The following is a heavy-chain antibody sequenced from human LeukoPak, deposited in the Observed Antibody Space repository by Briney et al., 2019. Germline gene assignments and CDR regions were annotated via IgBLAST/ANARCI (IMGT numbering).Heavy chain of an antibody. V-gene: IGHV1-2*02. CDR1: GYSFTDYY. J-gene: IGHJ4*02. D-gene: IGHD3-22*01. CDR2: INPNSGGT. CDR3: ARVKTTIIVVSLFDY. Sequence: ASVKVSCKASGYSFTDYYIHWVRQAPGQGLEWMGWINPNSGGTNYAQQFQGRLTMTRDTSISTAYMELSRLRSDDTAVYYCARVKTTIIVVSLFDYWGQGTLVTVSS.